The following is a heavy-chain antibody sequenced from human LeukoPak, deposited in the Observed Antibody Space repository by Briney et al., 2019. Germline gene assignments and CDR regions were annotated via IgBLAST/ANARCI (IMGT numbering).Heavy chain of an antibody. CDR2: IYYGGST. D-gene: IGHD5-12*01. CDR1: GGSLSSSSYY. J-gene: IGHJ4*02. Sequence: SETLSLTCTVSGGSLSSSSYYWGWIRQPPGKGLEWIGTIYYGGSTYYNPSLKSRVTISLDRSKNQFSLKLSSVTDADTAVYYCARYHNGYDDYWGQGSLVTVSS. V-gene: IGHV4-39*07. CDR3: ARYHNGYDDY.